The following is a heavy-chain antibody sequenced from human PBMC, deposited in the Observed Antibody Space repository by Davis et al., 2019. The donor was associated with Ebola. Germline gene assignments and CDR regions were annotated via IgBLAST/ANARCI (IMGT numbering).Heavy chain of an antibody. V-gene: IGHV3-74*03. CDR3: AREGAATGWHDAFDI. Sequence: GESLKISCATSGFTFSSYWMHWVRQTPGKGLVWVSYINSAGSKTTYADSVKGRFTVSRDNVKNILYLEMNSLRAEDTAVYYCAREGAATGWHDAFDIWGQGTMVTVSS. J-gene: IGHJ3*02. D-gene: IGHD6-19*01. CDR2: INSAGSKT. CDR1: GFTFSSYW.